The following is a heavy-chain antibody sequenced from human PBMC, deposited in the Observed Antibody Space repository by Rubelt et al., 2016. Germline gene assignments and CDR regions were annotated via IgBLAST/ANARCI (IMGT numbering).Heavy chain of an antibody. Sequence: QVQLQQWGAGLLKPSETLSLTCAVYGGSFSGYYWSWIRQPPGKGLEWIGEINPSGSTNYNPSLKSRVTISVATARNQFSLKRSSGAAADTAVYYGASRGRYYGSGSYPPRTGSVDYWGQGTLVTVSS. D-gene: IGHD3-10*01. CDR2: INPSGST. V-gene: IGHV4-34*01. CDR3: ASRGRYYGSGSYPPRTGSVDY. J-gene: IGHJ4*02. CDR1: GGSFSGYY.